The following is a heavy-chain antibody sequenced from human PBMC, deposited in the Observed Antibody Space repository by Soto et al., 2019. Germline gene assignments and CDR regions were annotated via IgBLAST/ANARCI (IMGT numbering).Heavy chain of an antibody. J-gene: IGHJ5*02. D-gene: IGHD3-10*01. V-gene: IGHV4-59*01. Sequence: SETLSLTCTVSGDSISTNHGSCIRQTPPKGLEWICYIYDSGSTMYNPSLKSRVSISVDTPKNHFSLRLTSVPAAYTAVYYCARFGGIRPSSGPAPLVTVSS. CDR2: IYDSGST. CDR3: ARFGGIRPS. CDR1: GDSISTNH.